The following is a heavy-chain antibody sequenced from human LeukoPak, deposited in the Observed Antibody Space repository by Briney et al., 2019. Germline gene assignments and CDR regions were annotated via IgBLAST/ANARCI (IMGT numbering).Heavy chain of an antibody. CDR2: IRSSGDVI. Sequence: PGGSLRLSCAASGFTLSRYSMNWVRQASGKGLEWVSYIRSSGDVIYYADSVKGRFTISRDIAKNSLFLQMNSLRDEDTAVYYCTRDPEALDYWGRGTLVTVSS. J-gene: IGHJ4*02. V-gene: IGHV3-48*02. CDR1: GFTLSRYS. CDR3: TRDPEALDY.